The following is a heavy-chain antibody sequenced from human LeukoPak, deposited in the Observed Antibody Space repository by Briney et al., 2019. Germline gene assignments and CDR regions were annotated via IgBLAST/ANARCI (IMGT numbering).Heavy chain of an antibody. J-gene: IGHJ6*02. CDR3: ARGAPEYCSSTSCYSYYGMDV. Sequence: PGRSLRLSCAASGFTFSSYAMHWVRQAPGKGLEWVAVISYDGSNKYYADSVKGRFTISRDNPKNTLYLQMNSLRAEDTAVYYCARGAPEYCSSTSCYSYYGMDVWGQGTTVTVSS. CDR1: GFTFSSYA. CDR2: ISYDGSNK. V-gene: IGHV3-30*04. D-gene: IGHD2-2*02.